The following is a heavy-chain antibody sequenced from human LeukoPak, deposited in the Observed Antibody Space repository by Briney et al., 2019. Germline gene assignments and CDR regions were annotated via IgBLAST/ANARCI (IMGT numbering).Heavy chain of an antibody. CDR2: IYYSGTI. V-gene: IGHV4-59*02. D-gene: IGHD3-3*01. CDR3: ARVDFGVVNDAFDI. Sequence: PSETLSLTCTVSGDSVSSYHWSWIRQPPGKGLEWIGNIYYSGTISYNPSLKRRVTISVDTSKNQFSLRLSSVTGADTAVYYCARVDFGVVNDAFDIWGQGTMVTVSS. J-gene: IGHJ3*02. CDR1: GDSVSSYH.